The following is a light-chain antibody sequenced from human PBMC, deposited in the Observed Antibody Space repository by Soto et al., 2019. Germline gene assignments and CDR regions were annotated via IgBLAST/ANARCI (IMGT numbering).Light chain of an antibody. CDR3: ASWDDSLNAWV. CDR1: SSNIGSNT. CDR2: NNH. J-gene: IGLJ3*02. V-gene: IGLV1-44*01. Sequence: QSVLTQPPSASGTPGQRVTISCSGSSSNIGSNTVQWYQQLPGTAPRLLIYNNHQRPSGVPDRLSASKSGTSASLALTEVQSEDDAYYYCASWDDSLNAWVFGGGTKLTVL.